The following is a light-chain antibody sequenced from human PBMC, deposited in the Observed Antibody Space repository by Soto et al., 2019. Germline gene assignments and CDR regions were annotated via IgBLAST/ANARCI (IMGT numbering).Light chain of an antibody. CDR2: DVS. V-gene: IGLV2-14*01. CDR3: SSDKSSSTKVL. Sequence: QSALTQPASVSGSPGQSITISCTGTSSDVGGYNSVSWYQQHPGKAPKLMIYDVSHRPSGVSNRFSGSKSGNTASLTISGLQAEDEADYYCSSDKSSSTKVLFCGGTKVTVL. CDR1: SSDVGGYNS. J-gene: IGLJ2*01.